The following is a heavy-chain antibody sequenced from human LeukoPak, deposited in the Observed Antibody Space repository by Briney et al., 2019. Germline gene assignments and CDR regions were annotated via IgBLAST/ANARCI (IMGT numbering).Heavy chain of an antibody. Sequence: GGSLRLSCAASGFTFSNFGMYWVRQAPGKGLEWVAVISYDGSNKYHADSVKGRFTISRDNSKNTLYLQMNSLRLEDTAVYYCARDKYGYNTPIDYWGQGTLVTVSS. V-gene: IGHV3-30-3*01. CDR2: ISYDGSNK. D-gene: IGHD5-24*01. J-gene: IGHJ4*02. CDR1: GFTFSNFG. CDR3: ARDKYGYNTPIDY.